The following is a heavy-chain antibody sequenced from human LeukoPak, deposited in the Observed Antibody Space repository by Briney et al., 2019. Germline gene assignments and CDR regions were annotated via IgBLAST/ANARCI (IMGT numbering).Heavy chain of an antibody. CDR3: ARGGGLAARPLDY. Sequence: GGSLRLSCAASGFTFRSYEMNLVRQAPGKGLEWVSYISSGGSTIYYADSVKGRFTISRANAKNSLYLQMNSLRVEDTAVYYCARGGGLAARPLDYWGQGTLVTVSS. V-gene: IGHV3-48*03. CDR2: ISSGGSTI. D-gene: IGHD6-6*01. CDR1: GFTFRSYE. J-gene: IGHJ4*02.